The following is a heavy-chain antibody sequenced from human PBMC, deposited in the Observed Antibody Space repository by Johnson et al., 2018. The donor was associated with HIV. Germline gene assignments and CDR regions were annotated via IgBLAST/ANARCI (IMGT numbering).Heavy chain of an antibody. CDR2: IYSGGST. D-gene: IGHD2-21*01. J-gene: IGHJ3*02. CDR1: GITVSSNY. Sequence: VLLLESGGGLVQPGGSLRLSCAASGITVSSNYMTWVRQAPGKGLEWVSVIYSGGSTYYADSVKGRFTVSRDNTKKSLYPQMNSLRGEDTAVYHCAKEGYSASFDIWGQGTMVTVSS. CDR3: AKEGYSASFDI. V-gene: IGHV3-66*02.